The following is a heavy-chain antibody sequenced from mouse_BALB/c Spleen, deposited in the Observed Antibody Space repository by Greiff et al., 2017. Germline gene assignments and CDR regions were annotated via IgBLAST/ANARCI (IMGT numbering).Heavy chain of an antibody. CDR2: ILPGSGST. Sequence: QVQLQQSGAELMKPGASVKISCKATGYTFSSYWIEWVKQRPGHGLEWIGEILPGSGSTNYNEKFKGKATFTADTSSNTAYMKLSSLTSGDTAVYYCAREDGNNAMDYWGQGTSVTVSS. CDR1: GYTFSSYW. CDR3: AREDGNNAMDY. V-gene: IGHV1-9*01. D-gene: IGHD2-1*01. J-gene: IGHJ4*01.